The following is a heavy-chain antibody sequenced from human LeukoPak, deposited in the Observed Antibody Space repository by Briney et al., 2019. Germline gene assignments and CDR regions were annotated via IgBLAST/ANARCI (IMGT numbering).Heavy chain of an antibody. CDR1: GFSLSTSGVG. D-gene: IGHD4-17*01. V-gene: IGHV2-5*01. CDR2: IYWNDGK. Sequence: SGPTLVNPTQPRTLTCTLSGFSLSTSGVGVGWIRQPPGTALECLALIYWNDGKDYSPSLRSRLTITKDISKNQVVLTMTNMDPVDTATYFCARRRLEKGTTVTSAFDYWGQGSLVTVSS. J-gene: IGHJ4*02. CDR3: ARRRLEKGTTVTSAFDY.